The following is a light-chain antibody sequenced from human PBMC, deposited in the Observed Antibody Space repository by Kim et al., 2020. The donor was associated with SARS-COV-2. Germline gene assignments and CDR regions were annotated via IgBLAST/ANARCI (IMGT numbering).Light chain of an antibody. V-gene: IGLV3-19*01. CDR1: SLRSHY. CDR3: NSRDSSGNLWV. J-gene: IGLJ3*02. CDR2: SEN. Sequence: SSELTQDPAVSVALGQTVKITCQGDSLRSHYARWYQQKPGQAPVVVLYSENKRPSGIPDRFSGSSAGNTASLTITGAQAEDEADYYCNSRDSSGNLWVFGGRTKLAVL.